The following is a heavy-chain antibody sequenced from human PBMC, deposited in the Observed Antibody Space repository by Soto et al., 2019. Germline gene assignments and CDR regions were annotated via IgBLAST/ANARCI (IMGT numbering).Heavy chain of an antibody. J-gene: IGHJ3*02. CDR1: GGSISSADYY. V-gene: IGHV4-30-4*01. Sequence: PSETLSLTCIVSGGSISSADYYWSWIRQPPGKGLEWIGYIYYSGSTYYNPSLNSRVTISVDTSKNQFSLKLSSVTAADTAVYYCARAATGWGNAFDIWGQGTMVTVSS. CDR2: IYYSGST. CDR3: ARAATGWGNAFDI. D-gene: IGHD2-15*01.